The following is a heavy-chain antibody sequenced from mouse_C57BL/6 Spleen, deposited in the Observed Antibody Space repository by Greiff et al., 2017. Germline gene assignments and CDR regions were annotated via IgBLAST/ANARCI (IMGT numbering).Heavy chain of an antibody. D-gene: IGHD2-1*01. CDR2: IYPGDGDT. CDR1: GYAFSSYW. J-gene: IGHJ1*03. Sequence: QVHVKQSGAELVKPGASVKISCKASGYAFSSYWMNWVKQRPGKGLEWIGQIYPGDGDTNYNGKFKGKATLTADKSSSTAYMQLSSLTSEDSAVYFCARSWGNYGRRYFDVWGTGTTGTVSS. V-gene: IGHV1-80*01. CDR3: ARSWGNYGRRYFDV.